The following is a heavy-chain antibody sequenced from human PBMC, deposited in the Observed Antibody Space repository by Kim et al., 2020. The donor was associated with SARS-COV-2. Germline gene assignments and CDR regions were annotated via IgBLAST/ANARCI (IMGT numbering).Heavy chain of an antibody. D-gene: IGHD3-10*01. J-gene: IGHJ6*02. Sequence: GGSLRLSCAASGFTFDDYTMHWVRQAPGKGLEWVSLISWDGGSTYYADSVKGRFTISRDNSKNSLYLQMNSLRTEDTALYYCAKVTMVRGPDYYGMDVWGQGTTVTVSS. V-gene: IGHV3-43*01. CDR2: ISWDGGST. CDR1: GFTFDDYT. CDR3: AKVTMVRGPDYYGMDV.